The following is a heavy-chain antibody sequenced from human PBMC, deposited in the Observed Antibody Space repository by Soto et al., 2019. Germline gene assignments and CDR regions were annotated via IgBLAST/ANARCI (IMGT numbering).Heavy chain of an antibody. D-gene: IGHD3-10*01. V-gene: IGHV1-3*01. J-gene: IGHJ6*02. Sequence: QVQLVQSGAEVKKPGASVKVSCQASGYTFTSYAMHWVRQAPGQRLEGMGWINAGNGNKKYSQKFQGRVTITRDTSASTAYMELSSLRSEDTAVYYCARYPYYGSGSYYYYYGMDVWGQGTTVTVSS. CDR3: ARYPYYGSGSYYYYYGMDV. CDR1: GYTFTSYA. CDR2: INAGNGNK.